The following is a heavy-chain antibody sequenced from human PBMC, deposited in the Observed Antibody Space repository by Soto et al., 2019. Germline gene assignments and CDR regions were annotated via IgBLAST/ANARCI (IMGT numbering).Heavy chain of an antibody. V-gene: IGHV4-39*01. D-gene: IGHD2-2*01. CDR3: ARRRCSGTTCYGPFDY. J-gene: IGHJ4*02. Sequence: SETLSLTCTVSGDYISSSNLPWGWIRQPPGKGLERIGNHHSSGYPYYKRSLKSRVPQSVDTAKNQFSLKLSSVTASDTAVFYSARRRCSGTTCYGPFDYWGQGTLVTVS. CDR1: GDYISSSNLP. CDR2: HHSSGYP.